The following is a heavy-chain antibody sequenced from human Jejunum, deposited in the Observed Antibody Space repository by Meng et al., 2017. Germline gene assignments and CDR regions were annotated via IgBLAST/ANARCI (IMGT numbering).Heavy chain of an antibody. CDR1: GFSFSNYV. D-gene: IGHD6-19*01. V-gene: IGHV3-30*01. Sequence: GESLKISCVGSGFSFSNYVLHWVRQAPGQGLEWVGRTPYDTGHKNQDADSVTGGFTISRDNSSATVHLQMDNRKNEDSGVYSCAREKGSSGRAGWFDPWGQGTLVTVSS. CDR2: TPYDTGHK. CDR3: AREKGSSGRAGWFDP. J-gene: IGHJ5*02.